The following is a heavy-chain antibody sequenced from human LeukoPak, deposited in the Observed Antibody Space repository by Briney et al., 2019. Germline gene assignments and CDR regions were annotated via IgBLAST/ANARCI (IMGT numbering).Heavy chain of an antibody. CDR3: ARDYYDSSGFGAFDI. V-gene: IGHV1-2*02. D-gene: IGHD3-22*01. CDR2: INPNSGGT. J-gene: IGHJ3*02. Sequence: ASVKVSCKASGYTFTAYYMHWVRQAPGQGLEWMGWINPNSGGTNYAQKFQGRVTMTRDTSISAAYMELSRLRSDDTAVYYCARDYYDSSGFGAFDIWGQGTMVTVSS. CDR1: GYTFTAYY.